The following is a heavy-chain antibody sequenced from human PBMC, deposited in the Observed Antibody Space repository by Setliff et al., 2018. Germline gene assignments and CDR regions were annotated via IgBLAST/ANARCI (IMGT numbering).Heavy chain of an antibody. CDR3: ARGPVMIVATGYFDY. J-gene: IGHJ4*02. CDR2: IYTSGST. CDR1: GGSISSGSYY. V-gene: IGHV4-61*02. Sequence: SLTCTVSGGSISSGSYYWSWIRQPAGKGLEWIGRIYTSGSTNYNPSLKSRVTISVDTSKNQFSLKLSSVTAAGTAVYYCARGPVMIVATGYFDYWGQGTLVTVSS. D-gene: IGHD3-22*01.